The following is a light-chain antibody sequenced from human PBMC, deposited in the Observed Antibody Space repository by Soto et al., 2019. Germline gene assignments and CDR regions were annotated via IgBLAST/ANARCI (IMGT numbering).Light chain of an antibody. J-gene: IGKJ1*01. CDR3: QQYDSSTKT. CDR1: QSVSSNY. V-gene: IGKV3-20*01. CDR2: RAS. Sequence: EIVLTRSPGTLSLSPGERATLSCRAGQSVSSNYLAWYQQKPGQAPKVLIYRASIRATGIPDRFTGSGSGTDFTLTISRLETEDFAVYYCQQYDSSTKTFGQGTKVDIK.